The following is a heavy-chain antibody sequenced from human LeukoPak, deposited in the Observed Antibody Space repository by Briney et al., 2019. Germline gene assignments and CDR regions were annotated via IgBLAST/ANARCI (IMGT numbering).Heavy chain of an antibody. Sequence: GGSLRLSCAGSGFTFSRYWMSWVRQAPGKGLEWVANIKQDGSAKYYVDSVKGRFTTSRDNDKNSLYLQMNSLRVEDTAVYYCARDSTSDSLGYWGQGTLVIVSS. CDR1: GFTFSRYW. V-gene: IGHV3-7*01. J-gene: IGHJ4*02. CDR3: ARDSTSDSLGY. CDR2: IKQDGSAK. D-gene: IGHD2-21*01.